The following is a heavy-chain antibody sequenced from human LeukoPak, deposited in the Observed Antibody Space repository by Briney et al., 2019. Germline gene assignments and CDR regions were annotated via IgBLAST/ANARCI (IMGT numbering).Heavy chain of an antibody. V-gene: IGHV3-48*01. D-gene: IGHD5-24*01. CDR2: IGISSGNT. J-gene: IGHJ4*02. CDR3: SRDYKYAFDN. CDR1: GFRFSDYS. Sequence: PGGSLRLSCAASGFRFSDYSMNWVRQAPGKGLEWISYIGISSGNTNYADSVKGRFTISGDKAKNSLYLQMNSLRVEDTAVYYCSRDYKYAFDNWGQGTLVPVSS.